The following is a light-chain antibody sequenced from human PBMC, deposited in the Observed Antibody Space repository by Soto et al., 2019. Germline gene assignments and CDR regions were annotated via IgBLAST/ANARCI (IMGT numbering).Light chain of an antibody. J-gene: IGLJ2*01. V-gene: IGLV2-14*02. CDR2: EVT. CDR1: SSDIGSHNL. Sequence: QSALTQPASVSGSPGQSITISCAGTSSDIGSHNLVSWYQHHPDKAPKLLIYEVTDRPSGVSDRFSGSKSGNTASLTISGLRAEDEADYYCSSYTSTDTVVFGGGTKLTVL. CDR3: SSYTSTDTVV.